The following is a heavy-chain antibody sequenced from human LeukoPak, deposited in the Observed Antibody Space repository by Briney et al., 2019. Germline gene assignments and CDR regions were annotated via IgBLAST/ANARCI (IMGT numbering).Heavy chain of an antibody. Sequence: PSETLSLTCAVYGGSFSGYYWSWTRQPPGKGLEWMGEINHSGSTTYNPSLKSRVTISIDASKNQFSLKLSSVTAADTAVYYCARGQAHYDYVWESYRSYGMDVWGQGTTVTVSS. V-gene: IGHV4-34*01. CDR2: INHSGST. CDR3: ARGQAHYDYVWESYRSYGMDV. D-gene: IGHD3-16*02. J-gene: IGHJ6*02. CDR1: GGSFSGYY.